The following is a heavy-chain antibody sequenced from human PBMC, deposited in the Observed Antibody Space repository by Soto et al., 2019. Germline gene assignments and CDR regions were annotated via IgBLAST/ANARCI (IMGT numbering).Heavy chain of an antibody. CDR2: ISSSSSYI. Sequence: EVQLVESGGGLVKPGGSLRLSCAASGFTFSSYSMNWVRQAPGKGLEWVSSISSSSSYIYYADSVKGRFTISRDNAKNSLYLQMNSLRAEDTAVYYCARVLAGSAIRYYYYYGMDVWGQGTTVTVSS. CDR1: GFTFSSYS. D-gene: IGHD1-26*01. V-gene: IGHV3-21*01. CDR3: ARVLAGSAIRYYYYYGMDV. J-gene: IGHJ6*02.